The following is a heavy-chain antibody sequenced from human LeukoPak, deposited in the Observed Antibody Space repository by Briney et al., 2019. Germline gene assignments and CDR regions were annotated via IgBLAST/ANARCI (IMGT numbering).Heavy chain of an antibody. CDR2: IYYSGST. V-gene: IGHV4-59*01. J-gene: IGHJ4*02. D-gene: IGHD1-26*01. CDR1: GGSISSYY. Sequence: SETLSLTCTVSGGSISSYYWSWIRQTPGKSLEWIGYIYYSGSTNYNPSLKSRLTISLDTSKNQFSLRLSSVTAADTAVYYCAREIVEGVHFDHWGQGTLVTVS. CDR3: AREIVEGVHFDH.